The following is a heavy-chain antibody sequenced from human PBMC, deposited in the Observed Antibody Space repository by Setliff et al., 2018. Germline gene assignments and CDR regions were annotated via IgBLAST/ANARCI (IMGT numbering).Heavy chain of an antibody. Sequence: TCTVSGDSISNYYWNWIRQPAGKGLEWIGRIYVTESTKYNPSLKSRVTLSIDTSKNQFSLKLSSVTAADAALYYCAASRAYTGAVEEWFLPKTFDFWGQGSPVTV. V-gene: IGHV4-4*07. CDR2: IYVTEST. CDR1: GDSISNYY. CDR3: AASRAYTGAVEEWFLPKTFDF. D-gene: IGHD3-10*01. J-gene: IGHJ4*02.